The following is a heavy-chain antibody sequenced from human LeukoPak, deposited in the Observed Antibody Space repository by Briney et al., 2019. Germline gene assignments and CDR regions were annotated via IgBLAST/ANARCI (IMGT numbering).Heavy chain of an antibody. J-gene: IGHJ1*01. Sequence: PGRSLRLSCAASGFTFSSYGMHWVRQAPGKGLEWVAVIWYDGSNKYYADSVKGRFTISRDNSKNTLYLQMNSLRAEDTAVYYCARDATGSGWYDWYFQQWGQGTLVTVSS. CDR2: IWYDGSNK. D-gene: IGHD6-19*01. CDR1: GFTFSSYG. V-gene: IGHV3-33*01. CDR3: ARDATGSGWYDWYFQQ.